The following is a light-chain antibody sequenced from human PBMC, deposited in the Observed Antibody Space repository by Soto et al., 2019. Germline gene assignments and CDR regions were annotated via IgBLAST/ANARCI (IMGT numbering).Light chain of an antibody. J-gene: IGKJ3*01. Sequence: EIVMTQSPATVSVSPGEIATLSCRASQSVSSNLAWYQQKPGQAPRLLIYGASSRATGIPDRFSGSGSGTDFTLTISRLEPEDFAVYCCQQYGSSPPTFGPGTKVDIK. CDR2: GAS. CDR1: QSVSSN. CDR3: QQYGSSPPT. V-gene: IGKV3-20*01.